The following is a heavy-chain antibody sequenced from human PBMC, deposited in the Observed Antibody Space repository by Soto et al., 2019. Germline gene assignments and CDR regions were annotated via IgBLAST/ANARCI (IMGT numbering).Heavy chain of an antibody. Sequence: PGGSLRLSCAASGFAFSTYAMTWVRQAPGKGLEWVSVISGSGGSSYYADSVKGRFTISRDNSKNTLFLQMNGLRAEDTAVYYCAKVNTRAAVGRYEYYKYGMDVWGQGTTVTVSS. CDR3: AKVNTRAAVGRYEYYKYGMDV. J-gene: IGHJ6*02. CDR2: ISGSGGSS. D-gene: IGHD6-13*01. CDR1: GFAFSTYA. V-gene: IGHV3-23*01.